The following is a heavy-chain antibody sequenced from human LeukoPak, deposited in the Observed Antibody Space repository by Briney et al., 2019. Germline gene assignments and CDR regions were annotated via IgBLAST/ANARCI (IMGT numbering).Heavy chain of an antibody. J-gene: IGHJ4*02. CDR1: GGSFSGCY. CDR2: INHSGST. D-gene: IGHD5-12*01. CDR3: ARLPRGYSGFLDY. Sequence: SGTLSLTCAVYGGSFSGCYWSWIRQPPGKGLEWVGEINHSGSTNYNPSLKSRVTISVDTSKNQFSLKLSSVTAADTAVYYCARLPRGYSGFLDYWGQGTLVTVSS. V-gene: IGHV4-34*01.